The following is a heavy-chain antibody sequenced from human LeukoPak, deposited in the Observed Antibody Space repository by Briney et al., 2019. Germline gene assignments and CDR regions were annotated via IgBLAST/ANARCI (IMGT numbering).Heavy chain of an antibody. D-gene: IGHD3-22*01. J-gene: IGHJ4*02. Sequence: PGGSLRLSCAAPGFTFSSYAMSWVRQAPGKGLEWVSAISGSGGSTYYADSVKGRFTISRDNSKNTLYLQMNSLGAEDTAVYYCAKEERYYYDSSGYYYTYWGQGTLVTVSS. CDR1: GFTFSSYA. V-gene: IGHV3-23*01. CDR3: AKEERYYYDSSGYYYTY. CDR2: ISGSGGST.